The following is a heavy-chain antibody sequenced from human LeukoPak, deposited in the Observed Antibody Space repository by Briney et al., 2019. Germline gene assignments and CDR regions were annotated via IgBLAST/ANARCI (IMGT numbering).Heavy chain of an antibody. V-gene: IGHV4-39*01. J-gene: IGHJ5*01. D-gene: IGHD3-3*01. CDR1: GGSISSSSYY. CDR2: IYYSGST. CDR3: ARGTELRFLEWFDY. Sequence: ASETLSLTCTVSGGSISSSSYYWGWIRQPPGKGLQWIGSIYYSGSTYDNPALKRRVTISVNTYKKQFSLKLSSVTAADTAVYYCARGTELRFLEWFDYWGQGTLVTVSS.